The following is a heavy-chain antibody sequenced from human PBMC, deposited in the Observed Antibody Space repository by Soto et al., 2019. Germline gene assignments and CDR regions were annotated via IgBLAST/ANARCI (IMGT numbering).Heavy chain of an antibody. D-gene: IGHD3-16*01. Sequence: QVQLVESGGGVVQPGRSLRLSCAASGFTFSSYGMHWVRQAPGKGLEWVAGISYDGSYKYYADSVKGRFTISRDNSKNTLYLQMNSLRAEDTAVYYCATWNWGFDYWGQGTLVTVSS. J-gene: IGHJ4*02. V-gene: IGHV3-30*03. CDR2: ISYDGSYK. CDR1: GFTFSSYG. CDR3: ATWNWGFDY.